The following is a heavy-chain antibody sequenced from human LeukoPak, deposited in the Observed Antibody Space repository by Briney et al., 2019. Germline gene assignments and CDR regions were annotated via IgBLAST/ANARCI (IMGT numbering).Heavy chain of an antibody. Sequence: SETLSLTCSVSGGSINSGGYSWSWTRQPPGKGLEWIGDIYRSGSTFYNLSLQRRLTISLDRSKNELSLTLTSVTAADTAVYYCARERGRAYYFDYWGRGILVIVSS. CDR2: IYRSGST. V-gene: IGHV4-30-2*01. CDR3: ARERGRAYYFDY. D-gene: IGHD3-10*01. CDR1: GGSINSGGYS. J-gene: IGHJ4*02.